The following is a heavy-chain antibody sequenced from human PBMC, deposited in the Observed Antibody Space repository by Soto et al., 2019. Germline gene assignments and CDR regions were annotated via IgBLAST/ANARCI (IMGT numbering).Heavy chain of an antibody. CDR2: INSGRSVI. Sequence: EVQLVESGGGLVQPGGSLRLSCVVSGFNFRSESMTWVRQAPGKGPEWVSYINSGRSVIRYADSVKGRLTVFRDNDRDSLYLKMNGLRAEDSAVYYCARGVGTSWFFLWAEGALVTVSS. CDR3: ARGVGTSWFFL. V-gene: IGHV3-48*01. CDR1: GFNFRSES. D-gene: IGHD2-2*01. J-gene: IGHJ5*02.